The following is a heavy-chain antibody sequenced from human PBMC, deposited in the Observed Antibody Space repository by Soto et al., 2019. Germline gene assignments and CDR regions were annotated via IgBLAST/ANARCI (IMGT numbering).Heavy chain of an antibody. V-gene: IGHV4-61*01. J-gene: IGHJ6*02. CDR1: GDSVGNGPYY. CDR3: ARVGSSCHSGGCYYYYGLGV. Sequence: QVRLQESGPGLVKPSETLSLSCLVSGDSVGNGPYYWSWIRQSPGEGLEWIASIYYSGSTNVNPSLESRVNISIDMSKNQFVLELRSVTAADAAVYFCARVGSSCHSGGCYYYYGLGVWGQGTTVAISS. D-gene: IGHD1-26*01. CDR2: IYYSGST.